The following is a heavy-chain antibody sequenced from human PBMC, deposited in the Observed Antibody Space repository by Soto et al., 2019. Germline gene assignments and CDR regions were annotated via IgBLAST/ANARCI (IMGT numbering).Heavy chain of an antibody. Sequence: KPSETLSLTCTVSGGSISSGGYYWSWIRQPPGKGLEWIGYIYYSGSTYYNPSLKSRVTISVDTSKNQFSLKLSSVTAADTAVYYCARFSDYVWGSSDYWGQGTLVTVSS. V-gene: IGHV4-30-4*02. D-gene: IGHD3-16*01. J-gene: IGHJ4*02. CDR1: GGSISSGGYY. CDR3: ARFSDYVWGSSDY. CDR2: IYYSGST.